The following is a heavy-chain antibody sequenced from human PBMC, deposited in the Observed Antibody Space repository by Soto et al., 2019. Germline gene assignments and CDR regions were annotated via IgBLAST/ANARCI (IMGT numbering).Heavy chain of an antibody. CDR1: GFTFSNDW. D-gene: IGHD2-15*01. CDR2: IKEDGSEK. Sequence: EVQVVESGGGLVQPGGSLRLSCAASGFTFSNDWMTWVRQAAGKGLEWVANIKEDGSEKYYADSVKGRFTISRDNAKNALYLQRSDLRAADAALYYCARDVGDSWGQGTLVTVSS. V-gene: IGHV3-7*01. J-gene: IGHJ4*02. CDR3: ARDVGDS.